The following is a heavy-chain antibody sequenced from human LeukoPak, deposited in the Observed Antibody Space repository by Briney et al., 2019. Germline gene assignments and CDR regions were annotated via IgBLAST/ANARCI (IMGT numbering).Heavy chain of an antibody. J-gene: IGHJ5*02. CDR3: ARRPVTTDRGGWFDP. V-gene: IGHV5-51*01. CDR2: IYPGDSDT. CDR1: GYSFTSYW. D-gene: IGHD3-10*01. Sequence: GESLKISCKGSGYSFTSYWIGWVRQMPGKGLEWMGIIYPGDSDTRYSPSFQGQVTISADKSISTAYLQWSSLKASDTAMYYCARRPVTTDRGGWFDPWGQGTLVTVSS.